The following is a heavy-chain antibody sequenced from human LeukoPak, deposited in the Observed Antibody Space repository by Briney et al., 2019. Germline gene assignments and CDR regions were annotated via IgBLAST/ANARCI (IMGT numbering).Heavy chain of an antibody. CDR1: GFTVSSNY. CDR2: IYSGGST. D-gene: IGHD3-22*01. CDR3: ARAYYYDSSGYRRDRYYFDY. Sequence: GGSLRLSCAASGFTVSSNYMSWVRQAPGKGLEWVSVIYSGGSTYYADSVKGRFTISRDNSKNTLYLQMNSLRAEDTAVYYCARAYYYDSSGYRRDRYYFDYWGQGTLVTVSS. J-gene: IGHJ4*02. V-gene: IGHV3-53*01.